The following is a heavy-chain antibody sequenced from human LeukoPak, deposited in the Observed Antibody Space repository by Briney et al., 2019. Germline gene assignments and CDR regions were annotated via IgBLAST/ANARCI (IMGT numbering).Heavy chain of an antibody. CDR2: ISGSGGST. CDR3: AKGDVLLWFGEST. D-gene: IGHD3-10*01. J-gene: IGHJ1*01. CDR1: GFTFRSYA. V-gene: IGHV3-23*01. Sequence: GRTLRLSCAASGFTFRSYAISRGGRSPSHGVEGVSAISGSGGSTYYADSVKGRFTISRDNSKNTLYLQMNSLRAEDTAVYYCAKGDVLLWFGESTGGLGTLVTVSS.